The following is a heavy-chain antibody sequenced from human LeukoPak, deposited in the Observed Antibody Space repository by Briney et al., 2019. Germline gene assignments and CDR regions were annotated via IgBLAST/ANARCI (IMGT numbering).Heavy chain of an antibody. J-gene: IGHJ6*03. Sequence: GGSLRLSCAASGFTFSSYWMHWVRQAPGKGLVWVSRINTDGSSTSYADSVKGRLTISRDNAKNALYLQMNSLRAEDTAVYYCARGPSVYYYYYMDVWGKGTTVTVSS. CDR3: ARGPSVYYYYYMDV. CDR1: GFTFSSYW. CDR2: INTDGSST. D-gene: IGHD5/OR15-5a*01. V-gene: IGHV3-74*01.